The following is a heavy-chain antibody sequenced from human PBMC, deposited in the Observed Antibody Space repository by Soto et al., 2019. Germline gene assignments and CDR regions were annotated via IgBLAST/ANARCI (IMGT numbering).Heavy chain of an antibody. J-gene: IGHJ4*01. Sequence: QVQLQQWGAGLLKPSETLSLTCAVYGGSFSGYYWSWIRQPPGKGLEWIGEINHSGSTNYNPSLKSRVTTALDTSQNEFSLKLSSVTAADTAEYYCARGHYCHSSVSIDYWGHGTLVTVSS. CDR2: INHSGST. CDR1: GGSFSGYY. V-gene: IGHV4-34*01. CDR3: ARGHYCHSSVSIDY. D-gene: IGHD3-22*01.